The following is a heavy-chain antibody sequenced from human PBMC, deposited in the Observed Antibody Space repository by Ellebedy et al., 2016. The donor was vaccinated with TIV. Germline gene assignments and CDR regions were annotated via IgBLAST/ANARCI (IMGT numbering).Heavy chain of an antibody. J-gene: IGHJ2*01. CDR2: IYYSWCT. CDR3: SRDRTLYYYGSGSYDHVWYFDL. CDR1: GGSISSYY. D-gene: IGHD3-10*01. V-gene: IGHV4-59*01. Sequence: MPSETLSLTCTVSGGSISSYYWSWIRQPPGKGLEWVGFIYYSWCTNYNPSLKSRVTISVDTSKNQFSLKLSSVTAADQAVYYWSRDRTLYYYGSGSYDHVWYFDLWGRGTLVTVSS.